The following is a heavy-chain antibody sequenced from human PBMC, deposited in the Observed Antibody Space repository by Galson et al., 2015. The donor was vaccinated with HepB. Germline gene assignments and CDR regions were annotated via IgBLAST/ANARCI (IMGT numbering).Heavy chain of an antibody. CDR1: GGTFSSYA. V-gene: IGHV1-69*13. D-gene: IGHD4-17*01. Sequence: SVTVSCKASGGTFSSYAISWVRQAPGQGLEWMGGIIPIFGIANYAQKFQGRVTITADESTSTAYMELSSLSSEDTAVYYCARELGRYGDNRGWFDPWGQGTLVTVSS. CDR3: ARELGRYGDNRGWFDP. J-gene: IGHJ5*02. CDR2: IIPIFGIA.